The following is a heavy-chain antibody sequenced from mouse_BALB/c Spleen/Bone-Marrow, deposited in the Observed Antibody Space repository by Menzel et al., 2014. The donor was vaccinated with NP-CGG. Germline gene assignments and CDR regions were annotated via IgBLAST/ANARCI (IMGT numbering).Heavy chain of an antibody. CDR1: GYTFTSYW. J-gene: IGHJ2*01. Sequence: DLVKPGASVKLSCKASGYTFTSYWINWIKQRPGQGLEWIGRIAPGSGSSYYNEMFKGKATLTVDTSSSTAYIQLSSLSSKDSAVYFCARGGLHYFDYWGQGTTLTVSS. D-gene: IGHD3-3*01. CDR3: ARGGLHYFDY. V-gene: IGHV1S41*01. CDR2: IAPGSGSS.